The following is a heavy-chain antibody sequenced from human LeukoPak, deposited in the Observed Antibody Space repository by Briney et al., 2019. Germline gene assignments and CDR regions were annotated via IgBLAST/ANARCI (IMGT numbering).Heavy chain of an antibody. CDR1: GYSFTSYW. CDR2: IDPTDSYS. Sequence: GESLKISCKGSGYSFTSYWISWVRQMPGKGLEWMGRIDPTDSYSNYSPSFQGHVTISADKSINTAHLQWSSLKASDTAMYYCARRIFGAGPLRAFDYWGQGTLVTVSS. D-gene: IGHD3-10*02. V-gene: IGHV5-10-1*01. CDR3: ARRIFGAGPLRAFDY. J-gene: IGHJ4*02.